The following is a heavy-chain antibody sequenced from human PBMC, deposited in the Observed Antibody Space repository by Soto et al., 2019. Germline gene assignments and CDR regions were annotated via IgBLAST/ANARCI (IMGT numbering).Heavy chain of an antibody. V-gene: IGHV1-3*05. J-gene: IGHJ4*02. CDR2: VNGGNGNI. D-gene: IGHD1-26*01. CDR1: GCTFSTYA. Sequence: QVQLVQSGAEERKPGASVKVYCKAFGCTFSTYAIHWVRRAPGQGLEWMGWVNGGNGNIKYSQKFEGRVTITSDTAATTAYMELNMLRSEDTAVYYCARGNVQGGCLDYWGQGTLVSVSS. CDR3: ARGNVQGGCLDY.